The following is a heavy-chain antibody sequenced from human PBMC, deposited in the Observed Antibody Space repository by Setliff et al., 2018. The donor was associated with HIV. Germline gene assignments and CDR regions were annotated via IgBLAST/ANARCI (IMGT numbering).Heavy chain of an antibody. D-gene: IGHD6-6*01. CDR3: ARGKQMSRRSDAFDI. CDR2: IDPTDGST. V-gene: IGHV1-46*01. Sequence: ASVKVSCKSSGYRFSNHFIHWVRQAPGQGLEWMEVIDPTDGSTSFTQKFQGRVTVTRDTSTSTVYMELSGLKSEDAAMYYCARGKQMSRRSDAFDIWGQGTKVTVSS. J-gene: IGHJ3*02. CDR1: GYRFSNHF.